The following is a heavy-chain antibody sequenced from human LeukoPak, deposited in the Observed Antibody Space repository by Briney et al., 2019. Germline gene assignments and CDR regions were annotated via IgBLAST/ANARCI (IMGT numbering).Heavy chain of an antibody. Sequence: ASETLSLTCAVSGGSFSGYYWSWIRQPPGKGLEWIGEINHSGSTNYNPSLKSRVTISVDTSKNQFSLKLSSVTAADTAVYYCARASYDILTGYYAFDIWGQGTMVTVSS. J-gene: IGHJ3*02. CDR3: ARASYDILTGYYAFDI. CDR1: GGSFSGYY. D-gene: IGHD3-9*01. CDR2: INHSGST. V-gene: IGHV4-34*01.